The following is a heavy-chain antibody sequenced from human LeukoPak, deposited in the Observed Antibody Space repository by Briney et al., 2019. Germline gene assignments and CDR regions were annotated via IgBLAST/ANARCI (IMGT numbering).Heavy chain of an antibody. Sequence: SETLSLTCTVSGGSISSYYWSWIRQPPGKGLEWIGRIYTGGSTNYNPSLKSRVTMSVDTSKNQFSLKLSSVTAADTAVYYCARVVHDFWSGYPYYFDYWGQGTLVTVSS. CDR3: ARVVHDFWSGYPYYFDY. CDR2: IYTGGST. J-gene: IGHJ4*02. CDR1: GGSISSYY. D-gene: IGHD3-3*01. V-gene: IGHV4-4*07.